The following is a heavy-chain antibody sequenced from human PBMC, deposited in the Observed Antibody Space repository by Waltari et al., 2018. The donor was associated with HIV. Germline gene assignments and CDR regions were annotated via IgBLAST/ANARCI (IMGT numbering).Heavy chain of an antibody. CDR1: NFRVSGKH. CDR2: IYPDDTT. CDR3: ATGVRYYGP. V-gene: IGHV3-53*01. J-gene: IGHJ5*02. Sequence: AESGGRLIQPGGSLGLSSTASNFRVSGKHVTWIRQAPGGSLEWVAVIYPDDTTHYADSVSGRFTISRAKSRTTVLLLMNGLFVDDTATYFCATGVRYYGPWGQGTRVTVSS. D-gene: IGHD3-10*01.